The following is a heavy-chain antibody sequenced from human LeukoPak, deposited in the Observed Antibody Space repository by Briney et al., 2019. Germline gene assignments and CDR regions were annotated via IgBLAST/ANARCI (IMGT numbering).Heavy chain of an antibody. CDR2: INHSGST. V-gene: IGHV4-34*01. CDR3: ARGCGYSYGPDAFDI. J-gene: IGHJ3*02. Sequence: SETLSLTCAVYGGSFSGYYWSWIRQPPGKGLEWIGEINHSGSTNYNPSLESRVTISVDTSKKQFSLKLSSVTAADTAVYYCARGCGYSYGPDAFDIWGQGTMVTVSS. CDR1: GGSFSGYY. D-gene: IGHD5-18*01.